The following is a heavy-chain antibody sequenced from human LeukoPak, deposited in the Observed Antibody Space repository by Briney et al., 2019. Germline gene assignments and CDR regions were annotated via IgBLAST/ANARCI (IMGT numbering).Heavy chain of an antibody. CDR2: ISYDGSNK. J-gene: IGHJ4*02. Sequence: GGSLRLSCAASGFTFSRYGIHWVRQAPGKGLEWMAVISYDGSNKYYADSVKGRFTISRDNSKNTLYLRMNSLRAEDTAVYYCARDYRTGFDYWGQGTLVTVSS. CDR1: GFTFSRYG. CDR3: ARDYRTGFDY. D-gene: IGHD7-27*01. V-gene: IGHV3-30*03.